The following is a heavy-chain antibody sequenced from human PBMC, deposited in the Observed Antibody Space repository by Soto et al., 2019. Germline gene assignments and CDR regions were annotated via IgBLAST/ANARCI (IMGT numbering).Heavy chain of an antibody. Sequence: GGSLRLSCAASGFTFSNAWMSWVRQAPGKGLEWVSAISGSGGSTYYADSVKGRFTISRDNSKNTLYLQMNSLRAEDTAVYYCAKDWLGSGNWFDPWGQGTLVTVSS. CDR1: GFTFSNAW. J-gene: IGHJ5*02. CDR3: AKDWLGSGNWFDP. CDR2: ISGSGGST. V-gene: IGHV3-23*01. D-gene: IGHD6-19*01.